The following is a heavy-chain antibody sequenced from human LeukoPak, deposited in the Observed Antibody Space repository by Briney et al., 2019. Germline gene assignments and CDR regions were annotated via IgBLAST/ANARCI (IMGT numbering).Heavy chain of an antibody. J-gene: IGHJ4*02. Sequence: ASVKVSCKASGYTFTSYGISWVRQAPGQGLEWMGWISAYNGNTNYAQKLQGRVTMTTDTSTSTAYMELRSLRSDDTAVYFCARDRTTVTTLEARCYFDYWGQGALVTVSS. V-gene: IGHV1-18*01. D-gene: IGHD4-17*01. CDR1: GYTFTSYG. CDR2: ISAYNGNT. CDR3: ARDRTTVTTLEARCYFDY.